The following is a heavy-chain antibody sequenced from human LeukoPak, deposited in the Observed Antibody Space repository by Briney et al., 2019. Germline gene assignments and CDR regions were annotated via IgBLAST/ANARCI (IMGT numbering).Heavy chain of an antibody. V-gene: IGHV3-30*18. D-gene: IGHD5-18*01. CDR2: ISYDGSKT. J-gene: IGHJ5*02. Sequence: GGSLRLSCAASGFIFSNYGMHWVRQAPGKGREWVAVISYDGSKTSYEASVKARFTISRANFRNTLYLQMRSLRADDTAVYYCPKAPPETAFWFDPRGQGTLVTASS. CDR1: GFIFSNYG. CDR3: PKAPPETAFWFDP.